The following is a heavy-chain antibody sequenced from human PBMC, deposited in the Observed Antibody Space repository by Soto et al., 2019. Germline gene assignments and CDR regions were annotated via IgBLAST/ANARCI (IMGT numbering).Heavy chain of an antibody. CDR3: ARDPDAEYSGNYHTPRSLDS. J-gene: IGHJ4*02. V-gene: IGHV3-66*01. D-gene: IGHD1-26*01. CDR1: GFTVSSNY. Sequence: GGSLRLSCAASGFTVSSNYMSWVRQAPGKGLEWVSIIYSGGSTYYADSVKGRFTISRDNSKNSLYLQMNGLRAEDTALYYCARDPDAEYSGNYHTPRSLDSWGQGTQVTVSS. CDR2: IYSGGST.